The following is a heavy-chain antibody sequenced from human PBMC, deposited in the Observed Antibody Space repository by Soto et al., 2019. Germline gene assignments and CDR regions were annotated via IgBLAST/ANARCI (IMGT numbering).Heavy chain of an antibody. CDR1: GGSISSSNW. CDR3: ARGGVRDTAHDY. J-gene: IGHJ4*02. D-gene: IGHD5-18*01. Sequence: QVQLQESGPGLVKPSGTLSLTCAVSGGSISSSNWWSWVRQPPGKGLEWIGEIYHSGSTNYNPSPKSRVTRSVDKSKTPCSLKLSSVTAADTAVYYCARGGVRDTAHDYWGQGTLVTVSS. V-gene: IGHV4-4*02. CDR2: IYHSGST.